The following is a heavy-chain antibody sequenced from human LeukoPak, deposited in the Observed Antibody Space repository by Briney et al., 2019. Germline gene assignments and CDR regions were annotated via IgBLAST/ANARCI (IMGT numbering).Heavy chain of an antibody. D-gene: IGHD3-10*01. CDR3: ARRRRITMVRGSPSWFDP. CDR2: IYYSGST. CDR1: GGSISSSSYY. Sequence: PSETLSLTCTVSGGSISSSSYYWGWIRQPPGKGLEWIGSIYYSGSTYYNPSLKSRVTISVDTSKNQFSLKLSSVTAADTAVYHCARRRRITMVRGSPSWFDPWGQGTLVTVSS. J-gene: IGHJ5*02. V-gene: IGHV4-39*01.